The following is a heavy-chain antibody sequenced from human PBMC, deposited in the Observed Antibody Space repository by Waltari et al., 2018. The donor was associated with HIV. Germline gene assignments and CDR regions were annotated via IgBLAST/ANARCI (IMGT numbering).Heavy chain of an antibody. D-gene: IGHD3-3*01. Sequence: QVQLQESGPGLVKPPGTLSLTSPVSGVSISTSNWWSWDREPPGKGLELIGEIYRSGSTNENPPLEGLVTISVDKSKSPFSLKRSSVTAADTAVYCWTSISVYYGGFCDYWGQETLVTVSS. CDR1: GVSISTSNW. V-gene: IGHV4-4*01. CDR2: IYRSGST. CDR3: TSISVYYGGFCDY. J-gene: IGHJ4*02.